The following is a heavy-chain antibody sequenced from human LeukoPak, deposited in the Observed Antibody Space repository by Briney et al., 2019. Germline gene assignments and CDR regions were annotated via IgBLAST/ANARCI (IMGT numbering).Heavy chain of an antibody. CDR2: IKHDGSEK. V-gene: IGHV3-7*01. Sequence: GGSLRLSCAASGFTFNNYWMNWVRQAPGKGLEWVANIKHDGSEKYYVDSVEGRFTTSRDNSKNTLYLQMNSLRAEDTAVYYCARDELYSSSWPYFQHWGQGTLVTVSS. J-gene: IGHJ1*01. CDR3: ARDELYSSSWPYFQH. D-gene: IGHD6-13*01. CDR1: GFTFNNYW.